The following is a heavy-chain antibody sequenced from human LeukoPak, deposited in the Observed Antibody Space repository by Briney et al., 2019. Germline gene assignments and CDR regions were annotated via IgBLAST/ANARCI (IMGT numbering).Heavy chain of an antibody. D-gene: IGHD5-12*01. CDR3: ARNENSGWGYFDY. J-gene: IGHJ4*02. CDR1: GFTFSSYG. Sequence: GGSLRLSCAASGFTFSSYGMHWVRQAPGKGLEWVAVIWFDGSNKYYADSVKGRFTISRDNSKDTLYLQMNSLRAEDTAVYYCARNENSGWGYFDYWGQGTMVTVSS. CDR2: IWFDGSNK. V-gene: IGHV3-33*01.